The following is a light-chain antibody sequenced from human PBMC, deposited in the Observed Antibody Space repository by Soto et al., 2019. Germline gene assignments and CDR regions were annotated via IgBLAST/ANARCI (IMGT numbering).Light chain of an antibody. CDR3: QQYNSWPPLT. CDR1: QSVSSN. J-gene: IGKJ4*01. V-gene: IGKV3-15*01. Sequence: EIVITQSPATLSGSPGERATLSCRASQSVSSNLAWYQQKPGQAPRLLIYGASTRATGIPARFSGSGSGTDFTLTISSLQSEDLAVYYCQQYNSWPPLTFGGGTKVEIK. CDR2: GAS.